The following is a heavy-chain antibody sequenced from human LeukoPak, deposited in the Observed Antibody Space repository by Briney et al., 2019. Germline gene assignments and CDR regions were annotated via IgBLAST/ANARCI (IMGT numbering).Heavy chain of an antibody. Sequence: PSETLSLTCTVSGGSISSYYWSWIRQPPGKGLEWIGYIYYSGSTNYNPSLKSRVTISVDTSKNQFSLKLSSVTAADTAVYYCARYPGSGSYYNYYYYGMDVWGQGTTVTVSS. CDR2: IYYSGST. CDR1: GGSISSYY. CDR3: ARYPGSGSYYNYYYYGMDV. D-gene: IGHD3-10*01. J-gene: IGHJ6*02. V-gene: IGHV4-59*01.